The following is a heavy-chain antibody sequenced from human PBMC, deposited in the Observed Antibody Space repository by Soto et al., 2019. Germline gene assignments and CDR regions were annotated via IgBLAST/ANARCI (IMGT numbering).Heavy chain of an antibody. J-gene: IGHJ4*02. CDR2: INHSGSI. CDR1: GGSFSGYY. V-gene: IGHV4-34*01. Sequence: SETLSLTCAVYGGSFSGYYWSWIRQPPGKGLEWIGEINHSGSINYNPSLKSRVTISVDTSKNQFSLKLSSVTAADTAVYYCARLISFYGSGYFDYWGQGTLVTVSS. CDR3: ARLISFYGSGYFDY. D-gene: IGHD3-10*01.